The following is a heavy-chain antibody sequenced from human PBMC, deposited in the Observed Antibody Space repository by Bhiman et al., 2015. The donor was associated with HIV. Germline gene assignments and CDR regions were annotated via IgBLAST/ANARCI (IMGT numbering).Heavy chain of an antibody. CDR1: GFTFSTYN. J-gene: IGHJ4*02. CDR3: ASGSGSVNFDY. Sequence: EVQLVESGGGLVKPGGSLRLSCAASGFTFSTYNMNWVRQAPGKGLEWVSLISSTSAYIFWADSVKGRFAISRDNAKNALYLQMNSLRAEDTAVYYCASGSGSVNFDYWGQGTLVTVSS. CDR2: ISSTSAYI. D-gene: IGHD3-10*01. V-gene: IGHV3-21*01.